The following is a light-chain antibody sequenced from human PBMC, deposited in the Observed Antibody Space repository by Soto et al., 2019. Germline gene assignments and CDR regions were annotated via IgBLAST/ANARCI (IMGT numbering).Light chain of an antibody. CDR2: GAS. CDR1: QSVSSN. J-gene: IGKJ1*01. V-gene: IGKV3-15*01. CDR3: QQYNNWPPVT. Sequence: EIVMTQSPATLSVSPGERATLSCRASQSVSSNLAWYQQKPGQAPRLPLYGASTRATGIPARFSGSGSGTEFTLTISSLQSEDFAVYYCQQYNNWPPVTFGQGTKVDIK.